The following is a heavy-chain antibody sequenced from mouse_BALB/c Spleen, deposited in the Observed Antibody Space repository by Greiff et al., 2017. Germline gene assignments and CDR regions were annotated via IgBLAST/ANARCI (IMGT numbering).Heavy chain of an antibody. Sequence: VQLQQSGAELVKPGASVKLSCTASGFNFTDTYMHWVKQRPEQGLEWIGRIDPANGNTKYDTKFQGKATITADTSSNTAYLQLSSLTSEDTAVYYGTATVVAKDFDYWGQGTTLTVSS. CDR3: TATVVAKDFDY. J-gene: IGHJ2*01. D-gene: IGHD1-1*01. CDR1: GFNFTDTY. CDR2: IDPANGNT. V-gene: IGHV14-3*02.